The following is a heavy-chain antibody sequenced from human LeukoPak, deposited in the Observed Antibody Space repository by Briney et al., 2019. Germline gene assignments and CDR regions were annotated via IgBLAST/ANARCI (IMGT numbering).Heavy chain of an antibody. CDR3: ARGLYCSGGSCGY. Sequence: PGGSLRLSCAASGFTFSTYWMTWVRQAPGKGLEWVANIKPDGSQIYYVDSVKGRFTISRDNAKNSLYLQMNSLRAEDTAVYYCARGLYCSGGSCGYWGQGTLVTVSS. CDR1: GFTFSTYW. V-gene: IGHV3-7*01. J-gene: IGHJ4*02. CDR2: IKPDGSQI. D-gene: IGHD2-15*01.